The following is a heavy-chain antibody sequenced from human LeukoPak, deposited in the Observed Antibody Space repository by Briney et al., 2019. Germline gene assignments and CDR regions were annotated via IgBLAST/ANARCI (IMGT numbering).Heavy chain of an antibody. CDR2: IYYSGST. D-gene: IGHD2-8*02. J-gene: IGHJ6*03. CDR1: GGSISSYY. CDR3: ATTSTGDYYYYYMDV. V-gene: IGHV4-59*01. Sequence: PSETLSLTCTVSGGSISSYYWSWIRQPPGTGLEWIGYIYYSGSTNYNSSLKSRVTISVDTSKNQFSLKLSSVTAADTAVYYCATTSTGDYYYYYMDVWGKGTTVTVSS.